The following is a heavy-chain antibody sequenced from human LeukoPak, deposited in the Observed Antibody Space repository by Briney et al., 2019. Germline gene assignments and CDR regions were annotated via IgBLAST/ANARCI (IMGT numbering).Heavy chain of an antibody. Sequence: ASVKVSCKASGYTFTGYYMHWVRQAPGQGLERMGWISPNSGGTNYAQKFQGRVTMTRDTSISTAYMELSRLRSDDTAVYYCARVGGYCSGGSCYSYYYYYMDVWGKGTTVTVSS. CDR3: ARVGGYCSGGSCYSYYYYYMDV. V-gene: IGHV1-2*02. CDR1: GYTFTGYY. D-gene: IGHD2-15*01. J-gene: IGHJ6*03. CDR2: ISPNSGGT.